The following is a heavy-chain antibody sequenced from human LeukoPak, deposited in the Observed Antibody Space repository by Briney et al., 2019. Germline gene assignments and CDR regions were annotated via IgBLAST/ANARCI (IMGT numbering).Heavy chain of an antibody. J-gene: IGHJ4*02. CDR1: GFTVSSNY. V-gene: IGHV3-66*01. D-gene: IGHD4-17*01. CDR3: ARDPSPFYGDYGY. Sequence: GGSLRLSCAASGFTVSSNYMSWVRQAPGKGLEWVSVIYSGGSTYYADSVKGRFTISRDNSKNTLYLQMNSLRAEDTAVYYCARDPSPFYGDYGYWGQGTLVTVSS. CDR2: IYSGGST.